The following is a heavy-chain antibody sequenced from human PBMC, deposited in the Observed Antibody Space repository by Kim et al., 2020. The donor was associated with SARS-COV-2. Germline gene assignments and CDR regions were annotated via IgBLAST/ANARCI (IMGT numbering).Heavy chain of an antibody. CDR3: AKDALGPGYSSRSLTDYFDY. J-gene: IGHJ4*02. D-gene: IGHD6-13*01. V-gene: IGHV3-23*01. CDR1: GFTFSSYA. CDR2: ISGSGGST. Sequence: GGSLRLSCAASGFTFSSYAMSWVRQAPGKGLEWVSAISGSGGSTYYANSVKGRFTISRDNSKNTLYLQMNSLRAEDTAVYYCAKDALGPGYSSRSLTDYFDYSGQRTLVTVPS.